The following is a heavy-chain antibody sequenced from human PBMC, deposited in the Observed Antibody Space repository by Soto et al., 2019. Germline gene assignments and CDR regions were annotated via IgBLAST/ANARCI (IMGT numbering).Heavy chain of an antibody. CDR2: INPAGSST. J-gene: IGHJ6*02. CDR3: ARATPTQEYYYYGMDV. D-gene: IGHD5-12*01. CDR1: GFTLTSYW. Sequence: GGSLRLSCAASGFTLTSYWMHWVRQAPGTGLVWVARINPAGSSTYYADFVRGRFTISKDTAKNSLYLQMNSLRAEDTAVYYCARATPTQEYYYYGMDVWGRGTTVTVSS. V-gene: IGHV3-74*01.